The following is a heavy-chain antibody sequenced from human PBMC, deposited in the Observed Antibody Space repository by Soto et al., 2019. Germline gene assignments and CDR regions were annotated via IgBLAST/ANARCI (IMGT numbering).Heavy chain of an antibody. CDR2: LYSAGNA. J-gene: IGHJ4*02. Sequence: GSLRLSCAASGFTVSDNYMTWVRRAPGNGLEWCSVLYSAGNAYYADSVQGRFTISRDDSKNTLYLQMNRLRAEDTAVYYCARDKGGGWYYFDSWGQGTLVTVSS. CDR1: GFTVSDNY. V-gene: IGHV3-53*01. CDR3: ARDKGGGWYYFDS. D-gene: IGHD6-19*01.